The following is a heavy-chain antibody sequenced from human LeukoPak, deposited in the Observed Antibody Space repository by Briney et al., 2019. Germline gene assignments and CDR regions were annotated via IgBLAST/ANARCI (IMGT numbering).Heavy chain of an antibody. V-gene: IGHV4-34*01. CDR2: INSSGST. J-gene: IGHJ3*02. D-gene: IGHD3-22*01. CDR3: ASWPGSITMIVAQVIFDI. CDR1: GGSFSGFY. Sequence: SETLSLTCSVYGGSFSGFYWSWIRQPPGKGLEGFGEINSSGSTNYNPSIKSRVTISVDTSKNQVSLKLSSVTAADTAVYYCASWPGSITMIVAQVIFDIWGQGTMVTVSS.